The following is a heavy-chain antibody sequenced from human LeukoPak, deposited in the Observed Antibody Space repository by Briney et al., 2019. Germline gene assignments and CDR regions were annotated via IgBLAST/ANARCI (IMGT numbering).Heavy chain of an antibody. J-gene: IGHJ6*02. CDR2: INHSGST. CDR3: ARLTADWSGYYEGRYYYYGMDV. CDR1: GGSFSGYY. Sequence: SETLSLTCAVYGGSFSGYYWSWIRQPPGKGLEWIGEINHSGSTNYNPSLKSRVTISVDTSKNQFSLKLSSVTAADTAVYYCARLTADWSGYYEGRYYYYGMDVWGQGTTVTVSS. D-gene: IGHD3-3*01. V-gene: IGHV4-34*01.